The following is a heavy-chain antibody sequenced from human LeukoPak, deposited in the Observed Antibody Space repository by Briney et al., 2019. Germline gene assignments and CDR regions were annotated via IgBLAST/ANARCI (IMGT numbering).Heavy chain of an antibody. J-gene: IGHJ5*02. Sequence: ASVKVSCKASGYTFTGYYMHWVRQAPGQGLEWMGWINPNSGGTNYAQKFQGRVTMTRDTSTSTAYMELSRLRSDDTAEYYGARESSGSVYNWFDPWGQGTLVTVSS. D-gene: IGHD3-22*01. CDR2: INPNSGGT. V-gene: IGHV1-2*02. CDR3: ARESSGSVYNWFDP. CDR1: GYTFTGYY.